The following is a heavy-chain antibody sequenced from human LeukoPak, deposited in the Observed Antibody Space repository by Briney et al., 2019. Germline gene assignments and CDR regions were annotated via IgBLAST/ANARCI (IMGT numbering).Heavy chain of an antibody. Sequence: PSETLSLTCTVSGGSISSSSYYWGWIRQPPGKGLEWIGSIYYSGGTYCNPSLKSRVTISVDTSKNQFSPKLSSVTAADTAVYYCARQSTAMVTFDYWGQGTLVTVSS. V-gene: IGHV4-39*01. CDR1: GGSISSSSYY. J-gene: IGHJ4*02. D-gene: IGHD5-18*01. CDR2: IYYSGGT. CDR3: ARQSTAMVTFDY.